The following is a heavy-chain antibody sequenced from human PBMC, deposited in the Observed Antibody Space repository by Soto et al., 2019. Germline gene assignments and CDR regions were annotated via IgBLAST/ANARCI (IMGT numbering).Heavy chain of an antibody. Sequence: XSVKVSCKASGYPFTSYAMHWVRQAPGQRLEWMGWINAGNGNTKYSQKFQGRVTITRDTSASTAYMELSSLRSEDTAVYYCARHCSSTSCLTYYYYYGMDVWGQGTTVTVSS. D-gene: IGHD2-2*01. CDR3: ARHCSSTSCLTYYYYYGMDV. J-gene: IGHJ6*02. CDR2: INAGNGNT. CDR1: GYPFTSYA. V-gene: IGHV1-3*01.